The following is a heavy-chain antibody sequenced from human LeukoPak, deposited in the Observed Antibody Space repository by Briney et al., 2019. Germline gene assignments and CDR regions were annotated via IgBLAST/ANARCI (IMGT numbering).Heavy chain of an antibody. D-gene: IGHD7-27*01. CDR1: GFTFDDYG. V-gene: IGHV3-9*01. CDR2: ISWNSGSK. Sequence: PGGSLRLSCAASGFTFDDYGMHWVRQAPGKGLEWVSGISWNSGSKGYADPVTGRFTISRDNAKNSLYLQMNSLTAEDTAVYYCVRESFSRGDFNWGQGTLVSVSS. J-gene: IGHJ4*02. CDR3: VRESFSRGDFN.